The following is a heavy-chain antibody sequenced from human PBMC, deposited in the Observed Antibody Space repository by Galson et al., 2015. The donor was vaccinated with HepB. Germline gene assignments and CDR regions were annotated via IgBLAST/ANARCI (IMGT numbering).Heavy chain of an antibody. CDR1: GYTFTNYV. D-gene: IGHD4-11*01. CDR2: INTKTGTP. V-gene: IGHV7-4-1*02. J-gene: IGHJ6*02. CDR3: ARVTSIYDFSSRAYSYYYYGMDV. Sequence: SCKASGYTFTNYVMNWVRQAPGQGLEWMGGINTKTGTPTYAQGFTGRFVFSLDTSVSTAYLQISSLKTEDTAVYYCARVTSIYDFSSRAYSYYYYGMDVWGLGTTVAVSS.